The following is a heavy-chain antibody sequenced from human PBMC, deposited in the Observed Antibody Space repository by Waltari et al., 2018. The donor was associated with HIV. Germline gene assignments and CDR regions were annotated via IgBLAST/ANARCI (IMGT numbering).Heavy chain of an antibody. D-gene: IGHD2-15*01. CDR3: ARDTVGPDY. CDR1: GFTFSYYW. Sequence: EVQLVESGGGLVQPGGSLRLSCAASGFTFSYYWMPWVRQAPGKGLVWVSRINSDGSTINYADSVRGRFTSSRDNAKNTLYLQMNSLRVEDTAVYYCARDTVGPDYWGQGTLVIVSS. J-gene: IGHJ4*02. V-gene: IGHV3-74*01. CDR2: INSDGSTI.